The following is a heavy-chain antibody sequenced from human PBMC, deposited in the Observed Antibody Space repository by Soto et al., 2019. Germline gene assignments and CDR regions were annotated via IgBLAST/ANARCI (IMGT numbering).Heavy chain of an antibody. CDR3: ARVLYYGSGSYSPYGMDV. J-gene: IGHJ6*02. D-gene: IGHD3-10*01. Sequence: QVQLVQSGAEVKKPGSSVKVSCKTSGVSFNNNGIGWVRQAPGHGLEWMGGVSPPFRTSNYARKFQGRISLTGNAATGTGNMELSSLTSEDTAQYYCARVLYYGSGSYSPYGMDVWGQGTTVTVSS. CDR1: GVSFNNNG. CDR2: VSPPFRTS. V-gene: IGHV1-69*01.